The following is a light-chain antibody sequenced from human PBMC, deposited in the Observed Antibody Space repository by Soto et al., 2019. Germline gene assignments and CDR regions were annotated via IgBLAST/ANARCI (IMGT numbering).Light chain of an antibody. CDR2: GAS. V-gene: IGKV3-20*01. CDR1: QSVGSSY. J-gene: IGKJ5*01. CDR3: QQYGVSSIT. Sequence: EIVLTQSPGTLSLSPGERATLSCRASQSVGSSYLAWYQQKPGQAPRLLISGASNRATGIPDRFGGSGSGTDFTLTISRLEPEDFAVYYCQQYGVSSITFGQGTRLEIK.